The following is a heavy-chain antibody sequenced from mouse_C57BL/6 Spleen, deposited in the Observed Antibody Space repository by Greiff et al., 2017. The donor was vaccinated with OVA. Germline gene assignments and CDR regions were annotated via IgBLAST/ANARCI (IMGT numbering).Heavy chain of an antibody. CDR3: ARNGDYYAMDY. J-gene: IGHJ4*01. CDR2: ISGGGGNT. D-gene: IGHD2-13*01. Sequence: EVQLVESGGGLVKPGGSLKLSCAASGFTFSSYTMSWVRQTPEKRLEWVATISGGGGNTYYPDSVKGRSTISRDNAKNTLYLQMSSLRSEDTALYYCARNGDYYAMDYWGQGTSVTVSA. V-gene: IGHV5-9*01. CDR1: GFTFSSYT.